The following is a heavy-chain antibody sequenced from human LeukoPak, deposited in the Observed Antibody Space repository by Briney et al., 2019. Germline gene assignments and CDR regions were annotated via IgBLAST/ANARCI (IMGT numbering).Heavy chain of an antibody. CDR3: ARGLYSGSYFGNRVLYFDY. V-gene: IGHV1-46*01. CDR1: GYTFTSYY. J-gene: IGHJ4*02. D-gene: IGHD1-26*01. CDR2: INPSGGST. Sequence: ASVKVSCKASGYTFTSYYMHWVRQAPGQGLEWMGIINPSGGSTSYAQKFQGRVTMTRDMSTSTVYMELSSLRSEDTAVYYCARGLYSGSYFGNRVLYFDYWGQGTLVTVSS.